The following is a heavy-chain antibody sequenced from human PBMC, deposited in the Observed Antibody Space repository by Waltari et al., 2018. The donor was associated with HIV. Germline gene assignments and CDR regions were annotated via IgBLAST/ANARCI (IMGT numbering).Heavy chain of an antibody. V-gene: IGHV1-2*06. J-gene: IGHJ6*02. CDR1: GYTFTGYY. D-gene: IGHD4-17*01. CDR2: INPNSGGT. CDR3: ARVTTVTGDSYFYYGMDV. Sequence: QVQLVQSGAEVRKPGPSVKVSCKASGYTFTGYYLHWVRQAPGQGLEWMGRINPNSGGTNYAQKFQARVTMTRDTSIGAAYMELSSLRPNDTAVYYCARVTTVTGDSYFYYGMDVWGQGTTVTVSS.